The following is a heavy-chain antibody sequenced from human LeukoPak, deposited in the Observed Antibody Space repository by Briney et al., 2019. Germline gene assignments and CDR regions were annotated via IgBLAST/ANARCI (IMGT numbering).Heavy chain of an antibody. CDR2: IRYDESNK. CDR3: ARALYYYGSGSYFDY. Sequence: GGSLRLSCAASGFTFSGYGMHWVRQAPGKGLEWVASIRYDESNKYYADSVKGRFTISRDNSKNTLYLQMNSLRAEDTAVYYCARALYYYGSGSYFDYWGQGTLVTVSS. J-gene: IGHJ4*02. D-gene: IGHD3-10*01. CDR1: GFTFSGYG. V-gene: IGHV3-30*02.